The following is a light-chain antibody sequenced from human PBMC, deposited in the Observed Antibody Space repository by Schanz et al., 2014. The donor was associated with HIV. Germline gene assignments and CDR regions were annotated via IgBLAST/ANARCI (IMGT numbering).Light chain of an antibody. J-gene: IGKJ4*01. CDR2: DAS. Sequence: ETVLTQSPGTLSLSPGGRATLSCGASQRLSSSYLAWYQQKRDQPPRLLIYDASNRATGIPARFSGSGSGTDFTLTISSLEPEDFAVYFCQQRSNWPLTFGGGTKVEIK. CDR1: QRLSSSY. CDR3: QQRSNWPLT. V-gene: IGKV3D-20*02.